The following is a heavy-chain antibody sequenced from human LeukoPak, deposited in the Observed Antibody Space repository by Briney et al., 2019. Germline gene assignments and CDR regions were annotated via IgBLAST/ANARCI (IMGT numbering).Heavy chain of an antibody. CDR1: GGSISSSPYY. J-gene: IGHJ4*02. V-gene: IGHV4-39*07. Sequence: SETLSLTCTVSGGSISSSPYYWGWIRQPTGKGLEWIGSIYSSGSTYYNPSLQSRVTISVDTSKNQFSLKLNSVTAADTAVYYCTRDYYSGGSCYDYWGQGTLVTVSS. D-gene: IGHD2-15*01. CDR3: TRDYYSGGSCYDY. CDR2: IYSSGST.